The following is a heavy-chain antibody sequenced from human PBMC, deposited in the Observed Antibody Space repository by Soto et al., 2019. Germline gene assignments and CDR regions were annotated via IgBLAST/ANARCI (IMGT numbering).Heavy chain of an antibody. V-gene: IGHV3-15*01. CDR2: IKSKADGGTP. D-gene: IGHD6-6*01. CDR1: GFTFSNAW. J-gene: IGHJ4*02. Sequence: PGGSLRLSCAASGFTFSNAWMSWVRQAPGKGLEWVGRIKSKADGGTPDYAAPVKGRFIISREDSKNTLYLQMNSLETEDTAVYYCTTVVRDSSSYFEHWGQGTLVTVSS. CDR3: TTVVRDSSSYFEH.